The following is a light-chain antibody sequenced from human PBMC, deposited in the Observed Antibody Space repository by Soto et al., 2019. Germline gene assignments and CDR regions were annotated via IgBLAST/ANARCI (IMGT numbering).Light chain of an antibody. V-gene: IGLV2-14*03. CDR2: DVS. Sequence: QSALTQPASVSGSPGQSITISCTGTSSDVGCYNFVSWYQQHPGKAPKFLIYDVSNRPSGVSTRFSGSKSGNTASLTISGLQAEDEADYYCSSYTSSSTQVFGTGTKVTVL. CDR3: SSYTSSSTQV. CDR1: SSDVGCYNF. J-gene: IGLJ1*01.